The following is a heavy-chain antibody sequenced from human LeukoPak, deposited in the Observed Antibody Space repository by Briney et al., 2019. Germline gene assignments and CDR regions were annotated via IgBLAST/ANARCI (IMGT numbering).Heavy chain of an antibody. D-gene: IGHD2-2*01. CDR3: GSRANYASSYYMDV. CDR1: GFTFSYSL. Sequence: GGSLRLSCAASGFTFSYSLIHWVRQASGKGPEWVGQIRSKANNYATAYAASVRGRFTLSRDDSKDTAYLQLIGLRTEDTAMYYCGSRANYASSYYMDVWGKGTTVTVSS. CDR2: IRSKANNYAT. V-gene: IGHV3-73*01. J-gene: IGHJ6*03.